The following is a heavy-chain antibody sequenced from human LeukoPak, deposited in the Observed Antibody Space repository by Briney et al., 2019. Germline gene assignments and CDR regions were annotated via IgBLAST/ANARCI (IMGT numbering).Heavy chain of an antibody. CDR1: GGTFSSYA. D-gene: IGHD6-13*01. V-gene: IGHV1-69*13. CDR3: ARDSDSWPTDPFDY. CDR2: IIPIFGTA. Sequence: SVKVSCKASGGTFSSYAISWVRQAPGQGLEWMGGIIPIFGTANYAQKFQGRVTITADESTSTAYMELRSLRSDDTAVYYCARDSDSWPTDPFDYWGQGTLVTVSS. J-gene: IGHJ4*02.